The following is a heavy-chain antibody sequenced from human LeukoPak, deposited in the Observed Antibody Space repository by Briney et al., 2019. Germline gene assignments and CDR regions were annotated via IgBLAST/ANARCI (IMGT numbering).Heavy chain of an antibody. V-gene: IGHV1-18*01. Sequence: GASVKVSCKASGATFISYAMSWVRQAPGQGLEWMGWISAYNGNANYAQKLQGRVTMTTDTSTSTAYMELRSLRSDDTAVYYCARRTYSSSSSIFDYWGQGTLVTVSS. CDR3: ARRTYSSSSSIFDY. J-gene: IGHJ4*02. D-gene: IGHD6-6*01. CDR2: ISAYNGNA. CDR1: GATFISYA.